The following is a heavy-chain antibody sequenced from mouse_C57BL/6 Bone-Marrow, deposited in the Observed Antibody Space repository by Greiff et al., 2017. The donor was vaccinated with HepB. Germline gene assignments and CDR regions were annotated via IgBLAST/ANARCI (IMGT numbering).Heavy chain of an antibody. J-gene: IGHJ4*01. CDR1: GYSITSGYY. Sequence: ESGPGLVKPSQSLSLTCSVPGYSITSGYYWNWIRQFPGNKLEWMGYISYDGSNNYNPSLKNRISITRDTSKNQFFLKLNSVTTEDTATYYCARATTVVATDYAMDYWGQGTSVTVSS. V-gene: IGHV3-6*01. CDR2: ISYDGSN. CDR3: ARATTVVATDYAMDY. D-gene: IGHD1-1*01.